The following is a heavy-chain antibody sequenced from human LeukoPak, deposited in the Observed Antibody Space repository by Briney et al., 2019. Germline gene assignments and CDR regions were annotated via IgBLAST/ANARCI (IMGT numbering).Heavy chain of an antibody. CDR2: ISSSSSYI. CDR1: GFTFSSYS. J-gene: IGHJ3*02. Sequence: PGGSLPLTCAACGFTFSSYSMNWVRQAPGKGLEWVSSISSSSSYIYYADSVKGRFTISRDNAKNSLYLQMNSLRAEDTAVYYCAREGPWRQWLADAFDIWGEGPMVTVSS. CDR3: AREGPWRQWLADAFDI. D-gene: IGHD6-19*01. V-gene: IGHV3-21*01.